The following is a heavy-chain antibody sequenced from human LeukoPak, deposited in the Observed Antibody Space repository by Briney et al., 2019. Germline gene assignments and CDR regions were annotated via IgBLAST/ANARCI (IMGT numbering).Heavy chain of an antibody. V-gene: IGHV3-11*05. CDR2: ISSSSSYT. CDR1: GFMFSSYW. CDR3: AREGTSGSSSIDY. Sequence: GGSLRLSCIASGFMFSSYWMSWIRQAPGKGLEWVSYISSSSSYTNYADSVKGRFTISRDNAKNSLYLQMNSLRAEDTAVYYCAREGTSGSSSIDYWGQGTLVTVSS. J-gene: IGHJ4*02. D-gene: IGHD1-26*01.